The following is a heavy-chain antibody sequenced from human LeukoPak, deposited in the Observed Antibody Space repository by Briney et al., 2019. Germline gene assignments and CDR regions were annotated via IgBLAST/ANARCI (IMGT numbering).Heavy chain of an antibody. D-gene: IGHD3-10*01. CDR1: GFTFSSYP. Sequence: GGSLRLSCAASGFTFSSYPMHWVRQAPGKGLEWVAVISYDGSNKHYADSVKGRFTISRDNSKNTLYLQMNSLRAEDTAVYYCARDEGGVRGDNYYFDYWGQGTLVTVSS. J-gene: IGHJ4*02. CDR2: ISYDGSNK. CDR3: ARDEGGVRGDNYYFDY. V-gene: IGHV3-30-3*01.